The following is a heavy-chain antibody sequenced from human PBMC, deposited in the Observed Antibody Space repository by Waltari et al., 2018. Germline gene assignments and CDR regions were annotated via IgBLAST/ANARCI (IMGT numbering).Heavy chain of an antibody. J-gene: IGHJ1*01. Sequence: EVQLVESGGGLVQPGGSLRLSCAASGFTFSSYSMKWVRQAPVKGLEWVSYISSSSSTIYYADSVKGRFTISRDNAKNSLYLQMNSLRAEDTAVYYCARDRIAARSPEYFQHWGQGTLVTVSS. CDR1: GFTFSSYS. CDR2: ISSSSSTI. CDR3: ARDRIAARSPEYFQH. D-gene: IGHD6-6*01. V-gene: IGHV3-48*04.